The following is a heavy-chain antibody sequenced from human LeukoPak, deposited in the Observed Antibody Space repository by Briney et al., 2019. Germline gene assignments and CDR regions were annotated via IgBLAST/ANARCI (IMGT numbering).Heavy chain of an antibody. V-gene: IGHV3-74*01. J-gene: IGHJ3*02. CDR1: GLTFSNYW. CDR3: VREIYVVGPAAFDI. Sequence: GGSLRLSCAASGLTFSNYWMHWVRQAPGKGLVWVSHIESDGSGATYADPVKGRFTISRDNAKNTLYLQMNSLRAEDTAVYFCVREIYVVGPAAFDIWGQGTMVTVSS. CDR2: IESDGSGA. D-gene: IGHD1-26*01.